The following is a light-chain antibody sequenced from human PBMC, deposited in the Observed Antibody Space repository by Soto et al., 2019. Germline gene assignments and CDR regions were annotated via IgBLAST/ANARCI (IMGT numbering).Light chain of an antibody. CDR1: QSISSY. V-gene: IGKV1-39*01. Sequence: DIQMTQSPSSLSASVGDRVTITFRASQSISSYLNWYQQKPGKAPNLLIYAASIFKCGVPSRFSGSGSGTDFTLTISSLQPEDFATYYCQQSYSTPPRTFGQGTKLEIK. CDR2: AAS. CDR3: QQSYSTPPRT. J-gene: IGKJ2*01.